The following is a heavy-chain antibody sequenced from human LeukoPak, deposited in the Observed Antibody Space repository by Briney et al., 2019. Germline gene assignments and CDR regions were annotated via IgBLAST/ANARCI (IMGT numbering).Heavy chain of an antibody. D-gene: IGHD3-9*01. CDR3: ARQSAYYDILTGYSHDAFDI. J-gene: IGHJ3*02. CDR2: TYYGGST. CDR1: GGSISSYY. Sequence: SETLSLTCTVSGGSISSYYWSWIRQPPGKGLEWIGYTYYGGSTNYNPSLKSRVTISVDTSKNQFSLKLSSVTAADTAVYYCARQSAYYDILTGYSHDAFDIWGQGTMVTVSS. V-gene: IGHV4-59*08.